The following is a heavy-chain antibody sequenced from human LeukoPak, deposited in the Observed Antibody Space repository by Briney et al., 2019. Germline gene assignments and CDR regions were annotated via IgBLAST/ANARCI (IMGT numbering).Heavy chain of an antibody. CDR1: GVSISASY. CDR2: IFYREGFSYGGTT. CDR3: ARQISENKDY. J-gene: IGHJ4*02. D-gene: IGHD1/OR15-1a*01. Sequence: PSETLSLTCSVSGVSISASYWIWIRQSPGRGLEWIASIFYREGFSYGGTTFYNPSLESRVTISIDTSKNAFSLKLTSVTAADTAVYYCARQISENKDYWGQGTLVTVSS. V-gene: IGHV4-59*05.